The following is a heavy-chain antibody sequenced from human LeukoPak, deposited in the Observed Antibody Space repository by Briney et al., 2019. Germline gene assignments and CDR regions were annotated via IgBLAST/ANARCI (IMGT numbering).Heavy chain of an antibody. CDR3: ARDPEWSGSYDY. CDR2: ISSSSSYI. CDR1: GFTFSSYS. Sequence: GGSLRLSCAASGFTFSSYSMTWVRQAPGKGLEWVSSISSSSSYIYYADSVKGRFTISRDNAKNSLYLQMSSLRAEDTAVYYCARDPEWSGSYDYWGQGTLVTVSS. J-gene: IGHJ4*02. V-gene: IGHV3-21*01. D-gene: IGHD1-26*01.